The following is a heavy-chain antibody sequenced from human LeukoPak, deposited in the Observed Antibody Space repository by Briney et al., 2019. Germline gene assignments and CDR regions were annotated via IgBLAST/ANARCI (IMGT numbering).Heavy chain of an antibody. CDR1: GFTFSSYS. D-gene: IGHD3-10*01. Sequence: GGSLRLSCEASGFTFSSYSMNWVRQAPGKGLEWVSHTSSDRTTIYYADSVKGRFTISRDNSKNTLYLQMNSLRIEDTAVYYCGRGSVGFGELNYWGQGTLVTVSS. V-gene: IGHV3-48*01. J-gene: IGHJ4*02. CDR2: TSSDRTTI. CDR3: GRGSVGFGELNY.